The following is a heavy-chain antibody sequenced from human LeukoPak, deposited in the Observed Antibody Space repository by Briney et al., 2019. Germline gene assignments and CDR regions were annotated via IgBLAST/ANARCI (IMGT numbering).Heavy chain of an antibody. J-gene: IGHJ6*03. Sequence: PGGSLRLSCTASGFTFRSYAMSWVHQAPGKGLEWVSGISGSGDSTFYADSVKGRFTISRDNSKNTRYLQMNSLRAEDTAVYYCAKTYYSSRAHYYYYYYMDVWGKGTTVTISS. V-gene: IGHV3-23*01. CDR3: AKTYYSSRAHYYYYYYMDV. D-gene: IGHD3-10*01. CDR1: GFTFRSYA. CDR2: ISGSGDST.